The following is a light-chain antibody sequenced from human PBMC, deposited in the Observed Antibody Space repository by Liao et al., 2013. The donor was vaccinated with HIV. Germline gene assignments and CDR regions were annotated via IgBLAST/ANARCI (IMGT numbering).Light chain of an antibody. CDR1: KLGDKY. CDR3: QAWHSGTGV. V-gene: IGLV3-1*01. CDR2: QDT. J-gene: IGLJ1*01. Sequence: SYDLTQSPSVSVSPGQTATITCSGDKLGDKYACWYQQKPGQSPVLLIYQDTKRPSGIPERFSGSTSGNTATLTISGTQAMDEADYYCQAWHSGTGVFGTGTKVTVL.